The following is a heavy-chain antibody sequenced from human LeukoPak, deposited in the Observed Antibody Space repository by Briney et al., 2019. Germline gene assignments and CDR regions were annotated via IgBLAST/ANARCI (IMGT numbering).Heavy chain of an antibody. V-gene: IGHV3-48*02. J-gene: IGHJ4*02. CDR1: GFTFSSYS. CDR3: ARDRDSSFDY. Sequence: GGSLRLSCAASGFTFSSYSMNWVRQAPGKGLQWVSYIAGSTIYYADSVKGRFTISRDNARNSLYLQMNSLRDGDTAVYYCARDRDSSFDYWGQGTLVTVSS. CDR2: IAGSTI. D-gene: IGHD6-6*01.